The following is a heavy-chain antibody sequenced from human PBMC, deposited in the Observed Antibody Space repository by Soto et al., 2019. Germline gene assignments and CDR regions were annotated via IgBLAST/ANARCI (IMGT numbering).Heavy chain of an antibody. CDR2: IYYSGST. CDR3: ARVPPLRYSSGYPPRWFDP. Sequence: KPSETLSLTCTVSGGSVSSGSYYWSWIRQPPGKGLEWIGYIYYSGSTNYNPSLKSRVTLSVDTSKNQFSLKLSSVTAADTAVYYCARVPPLRYSSGYPPRWFDPWGPGTLVTLSS. J-gene: IGHJ5*02. V-gene: IGHV4-61*01. D-gene: IGHD3-22*01. CDR1: GGSVSSGSYY.